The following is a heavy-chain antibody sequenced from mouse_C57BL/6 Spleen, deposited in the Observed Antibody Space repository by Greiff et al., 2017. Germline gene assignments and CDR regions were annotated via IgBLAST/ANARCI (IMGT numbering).Heavy chain of an antibody. CDR1: GYSFTSCYY. J-gene: IGHJ3*01. D-gene: IGHD1-1*01. CDR2: ISYDGSN. CDR3: AREDYGSNPFAY. Sequence: EVQRVESGPGLVKPSPSLSLSCSVTGYSFTSCYYWNWIRRFAGNKLECMGYISYDGSNNYNPSLKNRISITRDTSKNQLFLKLNSVTTEDTATYYCAREDYGSNPFAYWGQGTLGTVSA. V-gene: IGHV3-6*01.